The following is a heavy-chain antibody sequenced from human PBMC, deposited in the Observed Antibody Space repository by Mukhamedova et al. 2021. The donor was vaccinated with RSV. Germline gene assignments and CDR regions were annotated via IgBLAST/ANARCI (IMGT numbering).Heavy chain of an antibody. CDR1: SYA. CDR3: AKSYCSTKICYPNYFDP. CDR2: ITTDGDDT. J-gene: IGHJ5*02. V-gene: IGHV3-23*01. Sequence: SYAMNWVRQAPGKELEWISVITTDGDDTSYADSVRGRFTVSRDNSRNRLFLEMNGLRDDDTAVYYCAKSYCSTKICYPNYFDP. D-gene: IGHD2-2*01.